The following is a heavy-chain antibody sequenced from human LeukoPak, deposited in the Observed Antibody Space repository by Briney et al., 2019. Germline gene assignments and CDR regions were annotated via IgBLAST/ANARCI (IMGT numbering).Heavy chain of an antibody. V-gene: IGHV3-21*01. J-gene: IGHJ6*04. CDR2: IISSSCYI. Sequence: GSLRLSCAASGFTFSSYSMNWVRQAPGKGLEWVSSIISSSCYIYYADSVKGRFTISRDNAKNSLYLQMNSLRAEDTAVYYCALLPYYGSGSYYTAAAYYGMDVWGKGTTVTVSS. CDR1: GFTFSSYS. D-gene: IGHD3-10*01. CDR3: ALLPYYGSGSYYTAAAYYGMDV.